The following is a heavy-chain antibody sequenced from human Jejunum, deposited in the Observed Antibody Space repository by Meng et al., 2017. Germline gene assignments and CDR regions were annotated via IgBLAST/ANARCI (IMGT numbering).Heavy chain of an antibody. V-gene: IGHV1-2*06. J-gene: IGHJ4*02. CDR1: AYTFTNYD. CDR3: ARDMPYSSGSFDY. D-gene: IGHD3-10*01. Sequence: QVQLGQSGSELKKPGASGKVSCMASAYTFTNYDINWVRQAPGQGLEWMGRINPASGATKYSQDFLGRVTMASDTAIRTAYMELSRLTSDDTAVYYCARDMPYSSGSFDYWGQGTLVTVSS. CDR2: INPASGAT.